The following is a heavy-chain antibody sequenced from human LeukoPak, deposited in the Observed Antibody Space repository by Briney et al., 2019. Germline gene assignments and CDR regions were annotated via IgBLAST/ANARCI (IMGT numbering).Heavy chain of an antibody. CDR3: ASDSYYYDSSGPNDAFDI. CDR1: GFAFSSYS. J-gene: IGHJ3*02. CDR2: ISSSSSYI. Sequence: GGSLRLSCAASGFAFSSYSMNWVRQAPGKGLEWVSSISSSSSYIYYADSVKGRFTISRDNAKNSLYLQMNSLRAEDTAVYYCASDSYYYDSSGPNDAFDIWGQGTTVTVSS. V-gene: IGHV3-21*01. D-gene: IGHD3-22*01.